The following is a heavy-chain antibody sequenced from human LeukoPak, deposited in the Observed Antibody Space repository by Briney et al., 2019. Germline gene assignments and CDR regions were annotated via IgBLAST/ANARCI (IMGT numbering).Heavy chain of an antibody. Sequence: SVKVSCKASGGTFSSYAISRVRQAPGQGLEWMGGIISIFGTANYAQKFQGRVTITTDESTSTAYMELSSLRSEDTAVYYCARRSFAGYYYDSSGYYGDAFDIWGQGTMVTVSS. CDR2: IISIFGTA. CDR3: ARRSFAGYYYDSSGYYGDAFDI. D-gene: IGHD3-22*01. CDR1: GGTFSSYA. J-gene: IGHJ3*02. V-gene: IGHV1-69*05.